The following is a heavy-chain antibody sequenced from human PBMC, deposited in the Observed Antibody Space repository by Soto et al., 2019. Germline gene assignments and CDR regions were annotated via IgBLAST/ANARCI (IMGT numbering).Heavy chain of an antibody. CDR3: ATWYPAWFDS. CDR2: IYQSGNT. J-gene: IGHJ5*01. Sequence: SETLSLTCAVSGGSISSGGYSWSWIRQPPGKGLEWIGYIYQSGNTYYNPSLKSRVAISVDRSKNLFSLNLTSVTAADTAVYYCATWYPAWFDSWGQGTLVTVSS. D-gene: IGHD6-13*01. V-gene: IGHV4-30-2*01. CDR1: GGSISSGGYS.